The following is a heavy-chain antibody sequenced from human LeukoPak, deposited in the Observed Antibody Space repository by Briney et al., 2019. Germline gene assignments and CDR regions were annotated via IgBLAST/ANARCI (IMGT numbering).Heavy chain of an antibody. V-gene: IGHV3-21*01. CDR1: GFTFSSYW. Sequence: GGSLRLSCAASGFTFSSYWMHWVRQAPGKGLEWVSSITGTSSYKYYADSVQGRFTISRDNAKNSLYLHMNSLRAEDTAVYYCATGGFTLAFWGQGTLVTVSS. CDR3: ATGGFTLAF. CDR2: ITGTSSYK. D-gene: IGHD5-12*01. J-gene: IGHJ4*02.